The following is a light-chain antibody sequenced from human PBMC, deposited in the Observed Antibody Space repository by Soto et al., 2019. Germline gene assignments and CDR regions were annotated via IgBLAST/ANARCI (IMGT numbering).Light chain of an antibody. CDR2: WAS. CDR1: QSVFYSSNNKNY. J-gene: IGKJ1*01. Sequence: DIVMTQSPDSLAVSLGERATINCKSSQSVFYSSNNKNYLAWFQQKPGQPPKLLIYWASTRESGVPDRFSGSGSGTDFTLTITSLQAEDVAVYYRQQYYNTPWTFGQGTKVEIK. CDR3: QQYYNTPWT. V-gene: IGKV4-1*01.